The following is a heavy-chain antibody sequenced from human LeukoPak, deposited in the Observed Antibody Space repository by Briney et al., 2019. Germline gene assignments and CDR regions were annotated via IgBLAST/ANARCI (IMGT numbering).Heavy chain of an antibody. CDR3: ARDRSWGSQCYFDY. D-gene: IGHD7-27*01. Sequence: GGSLRLSCAASGFHFSTYGMHWVRQAPGKGLEWVGVIWYNGSNKIYAESVKGRFTISRDNSKNTLYLQMNSLRAEDTAVYYCARDRSWGSQCYFDYWGQGTLVTVSS. CDR1: GFHFSTYG. V-gene: IGHV3-33*01. J-gene: IGHJ4*02. CDR2: IWYNGSNK.